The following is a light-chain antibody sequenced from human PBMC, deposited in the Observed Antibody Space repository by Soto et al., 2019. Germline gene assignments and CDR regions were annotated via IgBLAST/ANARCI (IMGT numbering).Light chain of an antibody. V-gene: IGKV1-39*01. CDR1: QDISNY. CDR3: QQTYSNPQT. J-gene: IGKJ1*01. Sequence: IQMTQSPASLSASLGDRVTITCQASQDISNYLNWYQQKPGKAPNLLIYDASSLQSGVPSRFSGSGSGTDYTLTISSLQPEDFATYFCQQTYSNPQTFGQGTKVDIK. CDR2: DAS.